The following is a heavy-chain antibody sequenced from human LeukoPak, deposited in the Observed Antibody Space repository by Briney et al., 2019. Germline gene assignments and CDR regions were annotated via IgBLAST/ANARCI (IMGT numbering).Heavy chain of an antibody. CDR1: GYTFTSYY. J-gene: IGHJ4*02. D-gene: IGHD3-22*01. Sequence: GASVKVSCKASGYTFTSYYVHWVRQAPGQGLEWMGMINPSGGAPSYAQKFQDGVTMTRDTSTSTVYMEVSSLRSEDTAVYYCARKVYASNDYYYEYYLDYWGQGTLVTASS. V-gene: IGHV1-46*01. CDR3: ARKVYASNDYYYEYYLDY. CDR2: INPSGGAP.